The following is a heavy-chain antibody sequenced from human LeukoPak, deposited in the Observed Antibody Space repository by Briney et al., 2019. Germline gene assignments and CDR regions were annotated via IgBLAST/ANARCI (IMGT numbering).Heavy chain of an antibody. V-gene: IGHV3-48*01. Sequence: PGGSLRLSCAASGFTFSSYSMNWVRQAPGKGLEWVSHISSTSTIIYYADSVQGRFTISRDNAKNSLYLQMNSLRAEDTAMYYCARGEAVAGNDHWGQGALVTVSS. CDR2: ISSTSTII. D-gene: IGHD6-19*01. J-gene: IGHJ5*02. CDR3: ARGEAVAGNDH. CDR1: GFTFSSYS.